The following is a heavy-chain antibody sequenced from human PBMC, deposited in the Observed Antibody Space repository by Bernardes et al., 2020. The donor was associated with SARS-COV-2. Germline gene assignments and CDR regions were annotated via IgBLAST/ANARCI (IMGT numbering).Heavy chain of an antibody. D-gene: IGHD2-15*01. CDR2: ISSSGSTI. CDR3: ARVPPVVAATRAEYYYYGMDV. J-gene: IGHJ6*02. Sequence: GGSLRLSCAASGFTFSDYYMSWIRQAPGKGLEWVSYISSSGSTIYYADSVKGRFTISRDNAKNSLYLQMNSLRAEDTAVYYCARVPPVVAATRAEYYYYGMDVWGQGTTVTVSS. CDR1: GFTFSDYY. V-gene: IGHV3-11*01.